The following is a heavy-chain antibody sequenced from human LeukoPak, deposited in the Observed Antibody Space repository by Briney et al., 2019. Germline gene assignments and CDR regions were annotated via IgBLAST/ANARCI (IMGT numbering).Heavy chain of an antibody. V-gene: IGHV3-30*02. CDR2: IRYDGSNK. Sequence: PGGSLRLSCVASGFSFNNYGTHWVRQAPGKGLEWVAFIRYDGSNKYYADSVKGRFTISRDNSKNTLYLQMNSLRAEDTAVYYCAKRHLIDYWGQGTLVTVSS. J-gene: IGHJ4*02. CDR1: GFSFNNYG. CDR3: AKRHLIDY.